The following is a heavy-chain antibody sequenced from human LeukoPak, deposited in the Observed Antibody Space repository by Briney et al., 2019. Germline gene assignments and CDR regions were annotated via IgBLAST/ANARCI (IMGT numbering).Heavy chain of an antibody. CDR3: AKRAKYSGCDFFYFDY. D-gene: IGHD5-12*01. V-gene: IGHV3-23*01. J-gene: IGHJ4*02. Sequence: GGSLRLSCAASGFTFSSYAMSWVRQAPGKGLEWVSAISGSGGSTYYADSVKGRFTISRDNSKNTLYLQMNSLRAEDTAVYYCAKRAKYSGCDFFYFDYWGQGTLVTVSS. CDR1: GFTFSSYA. CDR2: ISGSGGST.